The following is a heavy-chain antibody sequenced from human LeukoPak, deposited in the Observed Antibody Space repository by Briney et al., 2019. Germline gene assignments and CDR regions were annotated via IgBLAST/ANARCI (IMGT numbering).Heavy chain of an antibody. CDR2: IYHSGST. CDR1: GGSISSSNW. J-gene: IGHJ3*02. Sequence: SGTLSLTCAVSGGSISSSNWWSWVRQPPGKGLEWIGEIYHSGSTNYNPSLKSRVTISVDTSKNQFSLKLSSVTAADTAVYYCARDHHILQMVSAIPDAFDIWGQGTMVTVFS. V-gene: IGHV4-4*02. D-gene: IGHD2-8*01. CDR3: ARDHHILQMVSAIPDAFDI.